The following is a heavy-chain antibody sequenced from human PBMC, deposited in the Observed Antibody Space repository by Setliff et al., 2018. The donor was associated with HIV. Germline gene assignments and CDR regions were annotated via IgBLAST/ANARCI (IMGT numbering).Heavy chain of an antibody. D-gene: IGHD7-27*01. Sequence: PSETLSLTCTVSGASISGYYWSWVRQPPGKGLEWIGYIYYTGSTNYNPSLKSRVTMSVDTSKNQFSLQLNAVTTADTAVYYCASGQMVWGYWGQGTLVTAPQ. V-gene: IGHV4-59*01. CDR3: ASGQMVWGY. CDR2: IYYTGST. J-gene: IGHJ4*02. CDR1: GASISGYY.